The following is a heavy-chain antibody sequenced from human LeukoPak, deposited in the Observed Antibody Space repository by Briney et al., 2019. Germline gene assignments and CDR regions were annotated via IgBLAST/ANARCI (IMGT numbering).Heavy chain of an antibody. Sequence: GGFLRLSCAAFGFIFSNHEMNWVRQAPGKGLQWVSYISSTGRTIYYADSVKGRFTISRDNAKNSLYLQMNSLRAEDTAVYYCARTLIAAVGASKNWLDPWGQGTLVTVSS. CDR2: ISSTGRTI. J-gene: IGHJ5*02. CDR1: GFIFSNHE. V-gene: IGHV3-48*03. D-gene: IGHD6-13*01. CDR3: ARTLIAAVGASKNWLDP.